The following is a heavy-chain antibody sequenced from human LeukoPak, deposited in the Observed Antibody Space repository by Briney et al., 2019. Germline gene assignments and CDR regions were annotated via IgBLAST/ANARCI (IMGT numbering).Heavy chain of an antibody. J-gene: IGHJ4*02. CDR1: GFTFCDHG. D-gene: IGHD5-24*01. CDR2: IRSKAYGGTT. Sequence: GGSLRLSCTASGFTFCDHGMSWVRQAPGKGLEWGGFIRSKAYGGTTEYAASVKGRFTISRDESKTTAYLQMNSLKIEDTAVYYCTREQSMATILGGDYWGQGTLVTVSS. CDR3: TREQSMATILGGDY. V-gene: IGHV3-49*04.